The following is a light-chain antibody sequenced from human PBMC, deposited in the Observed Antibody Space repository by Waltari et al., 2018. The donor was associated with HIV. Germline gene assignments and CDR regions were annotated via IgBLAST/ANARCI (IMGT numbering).Light chain of an antibody. CDR2: EVS. V-gene: IGLV2-23*02. CDR1: SSDVGSYNL. Sequence: QSALTQPAFVSGSPGQSITISCAGTSSDVGSYNLVFWYQQHQGKAPKLMIYEVSKRTSGVSNRFAGYKTGNIAYLTISGLEAQDEADYCCCSYAGSSTYVVFGGGTKLAVL. CDR3: CSYAGSSTYVV. J-gene: IGLJ2*01.